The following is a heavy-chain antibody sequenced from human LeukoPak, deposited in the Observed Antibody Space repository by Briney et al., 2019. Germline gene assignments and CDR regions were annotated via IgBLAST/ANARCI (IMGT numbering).Heavy chain of an antibody. Sequence: GGSLRLSCATSGFTLSSYWMHWVRQVPGKGLEWLSRINNDGVSTTYADSVKGRFTISRDNAKNTLYLRMNSLRAEDTAIYYCARKPLSGGYGGTIDYWGQGTLVTVSS. V-gene: IGHV3-74*01. D-gene: IGHD5-12*01. J-gene: IGHJ4*02. CDR3: ARKPLSGGYGGTIDY. CDR2: INNDGVST. CDR1: GFTLSSYW.